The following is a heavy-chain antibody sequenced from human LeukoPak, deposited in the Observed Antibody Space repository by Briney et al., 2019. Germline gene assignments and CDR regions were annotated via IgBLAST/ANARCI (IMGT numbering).Heavy chain of an antibody. CDR2: IYYSGST. Sequence: SETLSLTCTVSGGSISSSGYYWGWIRQPPGKGLEWIASIYYSGSTYYNPSLKSRVTISVDTFKNQLSLKLSPLTAADTAVYYCARHEYSGSYYGLSWFDPWGQGTLVTVSS. D-gene: IGHD1-26*01. CDR1: GGSISSSGYY. CDR3: ARHEYSGSYYGLSWFDP. J-gene: IGHJ5*02. V-gene: IGHV4-39*01.